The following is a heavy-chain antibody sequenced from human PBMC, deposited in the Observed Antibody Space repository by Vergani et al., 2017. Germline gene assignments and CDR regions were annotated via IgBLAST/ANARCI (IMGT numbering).Heavy chain of an antibody. J-gene: IGHJ6*03. CDR3: ARDGWELLDYFYYMDV. CDR1: GFTFSNYW. CDR2: INSDGDST. Sequence: VQLVESGGGLVQPGGSLRLSCTASGFTFSNYWMQWVRQAPGKGMVWVSRINSDGDSTSYADSGKRRFTISRDNAKNTVYMEMASRRAENTAVYYCARDGWELLDYFYYMDVWGKGTTVTVSS. D-gene: IGHD1-26*01. V-gene: IGHV3-74*01.